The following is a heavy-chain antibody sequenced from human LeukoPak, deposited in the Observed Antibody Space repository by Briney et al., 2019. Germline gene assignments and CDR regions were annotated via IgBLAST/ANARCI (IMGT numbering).Heavy chain of an antibody. J-gene: IGHJ4*02. CDR3: ARALRSQGAAAGTGYLDS. V-gene: IGHV4-59*08. Sequence: SETLSLTCTVSNCSINTYFWTWIRQPPGRGLEWIGIINYSETTSYNPSLKSRVTLSVDTSKTLFSLKLDSVTAADTAVYFCARALRSQGAAAGTGYLDSWGQGALVTVSS. CDR2: INYSETT. CDR1: NCSINTYF. D-gene: IGHD6-13*01.